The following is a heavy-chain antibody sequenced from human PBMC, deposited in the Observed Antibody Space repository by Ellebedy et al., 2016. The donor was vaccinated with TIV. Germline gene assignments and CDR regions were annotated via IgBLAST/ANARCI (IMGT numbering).Heavy chain of an antibody. Sequence: GESLKISXAASGFTFSSYWMSWVRQAPGKGLEWVANIKQDGSEKYYVDSVKGRFTISRDNAKNSLYLQMNSLRAEDTAVYYCTSRVVYWGQGTLVTVSS. V-gene: IGHV3-7*01. CDR1: GFTFSSYW. J-gene: IGHJ4*02. CDR2: IKQDGSEK. D-gene: IGHD2-15*01. CDR3: TSRVVY.